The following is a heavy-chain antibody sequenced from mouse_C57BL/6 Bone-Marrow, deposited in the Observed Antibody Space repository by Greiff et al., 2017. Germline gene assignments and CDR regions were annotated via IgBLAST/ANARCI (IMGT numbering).Heavy chain of an antibody. CDR2: IDPSDSYT. CDR3: ARIGGYLYFDV. Sequence: VQLQQPGAELVMPGASVKLSCKASGYTFTSYWMHWVKQRPGQGLEWIGEIDPSDSYTNYNHKFKGKSTFTVDKSSSTAYMQLSSLTSEDSAVYYCARIGGYLYFDVWGTGTTVTVSS. CDR1: GYTFTSYW. D-gene: IGHD2-2*01. J-gene: IGHJ1*03. V-gene: IGHV1-69*01.